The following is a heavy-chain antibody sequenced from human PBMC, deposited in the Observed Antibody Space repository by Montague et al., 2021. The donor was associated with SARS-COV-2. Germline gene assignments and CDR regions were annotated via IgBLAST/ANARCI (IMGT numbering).Heavy chain of an antibody. D-gene: IGHD6-13*01. CDR2: IKQDESEK. CDR3: ARDRTPPYGKSWYEEYYYHAMDV. CDR1: GFPFSNYW. V-gene: IGHV3-7*01. Sequence: SLSLSCAASGFPFSNYWMTWVRQAPGKGLEWVANIKQDESEKYYVDSVKGRFTLSRDNAEKSLYLHMSRLRGEDTAIYYCARDRTPPYGKSWYEEYYYHAMDVWGRGTTVIVSS. J-gene: IGHJ6*02.